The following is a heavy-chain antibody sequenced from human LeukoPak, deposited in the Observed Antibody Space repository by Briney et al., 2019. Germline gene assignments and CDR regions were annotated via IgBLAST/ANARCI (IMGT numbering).Heavy chain of an antibody. CDR2: INPNSGGT. J-gene: IGHJ4*02. V-gene: IGHV1-2*02. CDR3: ARGYYDSSGYYSTLRWDDY. D-gene: IGHD3-22*01. Sequence: ASVKVSCKASGDTFTGYYMHWVRQAPGQGLEWMGWINPNSGGTNYAQKFQGRVTMTRDTSISTAYMELSRLRSDDTAVYYCARGYYDSSGYYSTLRWDDYWGQGTLVTVSS. CDR1: GDTFTGYY.